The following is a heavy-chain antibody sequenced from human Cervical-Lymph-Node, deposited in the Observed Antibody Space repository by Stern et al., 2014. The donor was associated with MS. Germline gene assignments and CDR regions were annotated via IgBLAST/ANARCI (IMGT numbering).Heavy chain of an antibody. CDR3: ARGNWNYEGMGY. CDR1: GFTFSNYG. J-gene: IGHJ4*02. CDR2: IWYDGNKK. V-gene: IGHV3-33*01. Sequence: QDQLVQPGGGVVQPGRSLRLSCAASGFTFSNYGMHWVRQAPGKGLEWLAVIWYDGNKKYYADSVKGRFTISRDNSKNTLFLQMSSLTAEDTALYYCARGNWNYEGMGYWGQGTLVTVSS. D-gene: IGHD1-7*01.